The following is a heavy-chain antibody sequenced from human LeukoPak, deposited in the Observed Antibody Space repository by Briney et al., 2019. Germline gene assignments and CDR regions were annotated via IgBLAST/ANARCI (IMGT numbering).Heavy chain of an antibody. V-gene: IGHV3-7*03. Sequence: GGSLRLSCAASGFTFSSYEMSWVRQAPGKGLESVAKVNEDGSQQYYVDSVKGRFTISRDNAKKSLYLQMNSLRADDTAFYYCARKGSYFDYWGQGTLVTVSS. J-gene: IGHJ4*02. CDR1: GFTFSSYE. CDR2: VNEDGSQQ. CDR3: ARKGSYFDY.